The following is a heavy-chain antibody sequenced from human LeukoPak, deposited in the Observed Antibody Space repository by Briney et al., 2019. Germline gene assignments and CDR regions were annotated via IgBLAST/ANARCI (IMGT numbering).Heavy chain of an antibody. CDR1: GGTFSSYA. Sequence: ASVKVSCKASGGTFSSYAISWVRQAPGQGLEWMGGIIPIFGTANYAQKFQGRVTITADKSTSTAYMELSSLRSEDTAVYYCARDEVNDYYDSSGYYELHAFDIWGQGTMVTVSS. V-gene: IGHV1-69*06. CDR3: ARDEVNDYYDSSGYYELHAFDI. CDR2: IIPIFGTA. J-gene: IGHJ3*02. D-gene: IGHD3-22*01.